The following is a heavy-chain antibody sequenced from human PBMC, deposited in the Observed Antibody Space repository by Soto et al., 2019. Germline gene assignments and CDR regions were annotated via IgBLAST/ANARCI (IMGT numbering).Heavy chain of an antibody. J-gene: IGHJ4*02. CDR2: MNPNNGNT. CDR1: GYTSTSYD. D-gene: IGHD3-22*01. V-gene: IGHV1-8*01. Sequence: ASVKVSCKASGYTSTSYDINWVRQATGQGLEWMGGMNPNNGNTVYAQKFQGRVTMTEDTSTDTAYMELSSLRSEDTAVYYCATRRGLRITMIVVAYFDYWGQGTLVTVSS. CDR3: ATRRGLRITMIVVAYFDY.